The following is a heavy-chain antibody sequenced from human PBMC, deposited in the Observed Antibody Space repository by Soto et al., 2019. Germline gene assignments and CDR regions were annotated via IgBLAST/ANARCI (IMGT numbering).Heavy chain of an antibody. Sequence: PGGCLRLSCTASVFTFCYYGLIWFRQAPGKGLEWVSFIRSKAYGGTTEYAASVKGRFTVSRDDSKSIVYLQMNSLKTEDTAIYYCARLSFGVGGMEVWGQGTTVTVSS. CDR1: VFTFCYYG. CDR3: ARLSFGVGGMEV. V-gene: IGHV3-49*03. J-gene: IGHJ6*02. D-gene: IGHD3-10*01. CDR2: IRSKAYGGTT.